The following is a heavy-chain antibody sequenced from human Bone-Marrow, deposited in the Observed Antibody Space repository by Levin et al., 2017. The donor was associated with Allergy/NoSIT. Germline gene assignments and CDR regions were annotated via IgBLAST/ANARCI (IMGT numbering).Heavy chain of an antibody. D-gene: IGHD3-3*01. Sequence: SETLSLTCSVSGDSITGYHWSWIRQPPGKGLEWIGYIYYNGSTYYNPSLKSRVTISLDTSKTQFSLKLTSVTAADTAVFYCARTRPLPPDDHYGMDVWGQGTTVTVS. CDR2: IYYNGST. CDR1: GDSITGYH. J-gene: IGHJ6*02. CDR3: ARTRPLPPDDHYGMDV. V-gene: IGHV4-59*01.